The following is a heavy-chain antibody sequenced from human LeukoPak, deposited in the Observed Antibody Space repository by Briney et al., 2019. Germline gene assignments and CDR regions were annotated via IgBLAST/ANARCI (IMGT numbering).Heavy chain of an antibody. Sequence: SETLSLTCTVSGGSISSYYWSWVRQPPGKGLEWIGYIYYSGYTNYNPSLKSRVTISVDTSKNQFSLKLSSVTAADTAVYYCARTTMVRGTYYMDVWGKGTTVTISS. J-gene: IGHJ6*03. CDR2: IYYSGYT. D-gene: IGHD3-10*01. CDR1: GGSISSYY. CDR3: ARTTMVRGTYYMDV. V-gene: IGHV4-59*01.